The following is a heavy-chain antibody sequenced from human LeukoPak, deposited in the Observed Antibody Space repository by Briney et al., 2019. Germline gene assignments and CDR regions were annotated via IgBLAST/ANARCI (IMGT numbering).Heavy chain of an antibody. D-gene: IGHD1-26*01. CDR2: IYYSGST. Sequence: SETLSLTCTVSGGSISSYYWSWIRQPPGKGLEWIGYIYYSGSTSYNPSLKSRVTISVDTSKNQFSLKLSSVTAADTAVYYCARGNYREATRLNWFDPWGQGTLVTVS. CDR1: GGSISSYY. CDR3: ARGNYREATRLNWFDP. J-gene: IGHJ5*02. V-gene: IGHV4-59*01.